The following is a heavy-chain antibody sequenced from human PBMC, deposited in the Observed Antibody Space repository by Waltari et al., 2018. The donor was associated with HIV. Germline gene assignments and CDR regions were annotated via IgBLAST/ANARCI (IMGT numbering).Heavy chain of an antibody. J-gene: IGHJ5*02. V-gene: IGHV4-4*02. D-gene: IGHD4-17*01. CDR2: MYHSGST. CDR3: ARVLTGDYGSSRFDP. Sequence: QVQLQESGPGLVKPSETLSLTCAVSGGSISSYNWWGWVRRTPGKGLEWIGEMYHSGSTNYNPSLKSRVTIVVDKSKNQFSLKVTSVTAADTAVYYCARVLTGDYGSSRFDPWGQGTLVTVSS. CDR1: GGSISSYNW.